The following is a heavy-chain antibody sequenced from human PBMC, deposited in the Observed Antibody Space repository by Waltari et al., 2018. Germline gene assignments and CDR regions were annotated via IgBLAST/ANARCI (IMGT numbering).Heavy chain of an antibody. J-gene: IGHJ5*02. Sequence: VQLHESGPGLVQPSETLSLACSVSGDSVVRNYWSWIRQSAGKGMEWIGRIYVGGTTNYNPALSGRVSMSVDMSKNQIFLKIMSVTAADTGVYYCARETRHGDWFDPWGQGTLVTVSS. V-gene: IGHV4-4*07. CDR1: GDSVVRNY. D-gene: IGHD3-16*01. CDR2: IYVGGTT. CDR3: ARETRHGDWFDP.